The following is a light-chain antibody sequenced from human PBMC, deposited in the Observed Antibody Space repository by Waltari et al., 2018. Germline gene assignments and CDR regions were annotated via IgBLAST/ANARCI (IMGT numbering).Light chain of an antibody. Sequence: QSVLTQPPSVSGAPGPRVTISCTGSSSNIGPYYHVYWYQHLPGTAPKVLIYANNNRPSGVPDRFSGSKSGASASLAITGLQAEDEADYYCQSFDSSLDGYVFGTGTKVTVL. J-gene: IGLJ1*01. V-gene: IGLV1-40*01. CDR3: QSFDSSLDGYV. CDR2: ANN. CDR1: SSNIGPYYH.